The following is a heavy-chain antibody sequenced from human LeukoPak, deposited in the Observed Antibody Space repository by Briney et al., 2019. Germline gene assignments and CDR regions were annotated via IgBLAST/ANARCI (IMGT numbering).Heavy chain of an antibody. Sequence: PSGTLSLTCAVSGGSMSSYYWSWIRQPPGKGLEWIGYGHYSGSTNYNPSLKSRVTISVDSSKSQFSLKLSSVTAADTAVYYCARGYYYYPNWGQGTLVTVSS. V-gene: IGHV4-59*01. CDR2: GHYSGST. D-gene: IGHD3-22*01. J-gene: IGHJ4*02. CDR1: GGSMSSYY. CDR3: ARGYYYYPN.